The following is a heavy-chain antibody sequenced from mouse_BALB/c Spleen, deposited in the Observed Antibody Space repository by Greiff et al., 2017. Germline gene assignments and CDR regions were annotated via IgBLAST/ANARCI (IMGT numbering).Heavy chain of an antibody. CDR1: GFTFSSYG. CDR3: ARQGLYDYDANYYAMDY. D-gene: IGHD2-4*01. Sequence: EVKLVESGGDLVKPGGSLKLSCAASGFTFSSYGMSWVRQTPDKRLEWVATISSGGSYTYYPDSVKGRFTISRDNAKNTLYLQMSSLKSEDTAMYYCARQGLYDYDANYYAMDYWGQGTSVTVSS. CDR2: ISSGGSYT. V-gene: IGHV5-6*01. J-gene: IGHJ4*01.